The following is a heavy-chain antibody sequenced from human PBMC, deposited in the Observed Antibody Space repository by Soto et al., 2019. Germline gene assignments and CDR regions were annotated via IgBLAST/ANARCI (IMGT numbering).Heavy chain of an antibody. D-gene: IGHD6-25*01. CDR1: GYTFPSCG. CDR2: ISAYNGNT. Sequence: ASVKVSCKASGYTFPSCGISWVRQAPGQGLEWMGWISAYNGNTNYAQKVQGRVTMTTDKSTNTAYMELRSLRSDDTAVYYCARDWKSAIAAGLDYWGQGTLFTVSS. V-gene: IGHV1-18*01. CDR3: ARDWKSAIAAGLDY. J-gene: IGHJ4*02.